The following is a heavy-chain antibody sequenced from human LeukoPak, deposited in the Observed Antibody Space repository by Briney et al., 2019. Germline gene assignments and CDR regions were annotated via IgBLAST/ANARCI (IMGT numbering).Heavy chain of an antibody. J-gene: IGHJ3*02. CDR1: GGSISRYY. Sequence: SSETLSLTCTVSGGSISRYYWSWIRQPPGKGLEWIGYKDYSGSTNYNRSLKSRVTISVDTSKNQFSLKLNSVTAADTAVYYCAKSNGYGLIDIWGQGTMVTVSS. D-gene: IGHD3-22*01. V-gene: IGHV4-59*12. CDR3: AKSNGYGLIDI. CDR2: KDYSGST.